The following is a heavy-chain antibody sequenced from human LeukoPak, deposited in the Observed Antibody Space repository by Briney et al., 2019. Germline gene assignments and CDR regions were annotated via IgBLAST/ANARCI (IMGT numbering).Heavy chain of an antibody. V-gene: IGHV4-4*02. CDR1: GCSISSCNW. D-gene: IGHD2-8*02. Sequence: SETLCLTCAVSGCSISSCNWWRWVRQPPGEGLGWFGVIYHSSSTNYTQSLKGRVTISVDKAKNQFSLKMSSLTAEDTAGYYCATVWYSRGHRTLVTASS. CDR2: IYHSSST. J-gene: IGHJ5*01. CDR3: ATVWYS.